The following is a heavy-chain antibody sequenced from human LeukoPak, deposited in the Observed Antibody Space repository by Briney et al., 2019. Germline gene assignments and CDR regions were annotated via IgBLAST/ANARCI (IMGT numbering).Heavy chain of an antibody. J-gene: IGHJ4*02. D-gene: IGHD2-2*01. V-gene: IGHV3-30-3*01. Sequence: GGSLRLSCAASGFTFSTYSMHWVRQAPGKGLEWVAVVSNDGNNKYYADSMKGRFTISRDNSKNTLYLQIDSLRVEDTALYYCARDYIVPAGPYQFDYWGREPWSPSP. CDR2: VSNDGNNK. CDR3: ARDYIVPAGPYQFDY. CDR1: GFTFSTYS.